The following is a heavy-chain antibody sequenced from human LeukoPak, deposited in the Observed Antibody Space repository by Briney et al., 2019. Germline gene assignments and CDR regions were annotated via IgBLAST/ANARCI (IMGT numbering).Heavy chain of an antibody. V-gene: IGHV3-30*02. CDR2: IRYAGGET. Sequence: GGPLRLSCAASGFTFDSYGFHWVRQAPGKGLEWVAFIRYAGGETFYADSVKGRFTISRDNSKNTLYLQMNRLRAEDTAVYYCARGPSGYHNTGGQGTLVTVSS. J-gene: IGHJ4*02. CDR3: ARGPSGYHNT. CDR1: GFTFDSYG. D-gene: IGHD5-12*01.